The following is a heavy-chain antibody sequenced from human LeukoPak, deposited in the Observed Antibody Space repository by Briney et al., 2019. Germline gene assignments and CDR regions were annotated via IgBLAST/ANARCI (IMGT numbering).Heavy chain of an antibody. D-gene: IGHD4-17*01. V-gene: IGHV3-20*04. J-gene: IGHJ3*02. CDR1: GFTFDNYG. CDR2: INWNGGST. Sequence: GGSLRLSCAASGFTFDNYGMTWVRQVPGKGLEWVSGINWNGGSTGYADSVKGRFTISRDNAKNSLYLQMNSLRAEDTALYYCARFNRVYGDYLLRAFDIWGQGTMVTVSS. CDR3: ARFNRVYGDYLLRAFDI.